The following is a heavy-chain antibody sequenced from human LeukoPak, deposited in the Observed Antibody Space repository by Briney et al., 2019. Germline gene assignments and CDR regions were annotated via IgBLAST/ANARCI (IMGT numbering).Heavy chain of an antibody. CDR1: GFTFSSYA. Sequence: GGSLRLSCAASGFTFSSYAMHWVRQAPGKGLEWVAVISYDGSNKYYADSVKGRFTISRDNSKNTLYLQMNSLRAEDTAAYYCARGSELAARLFDYWGQGTLVTVSS. D-gene: IGHD3-10*01. CDR3: ARGSELAARLFDY. V-gene: IGHV3-30-3*01. CDR2: ISYDGSNK. J-gene: IGHJ4*02.